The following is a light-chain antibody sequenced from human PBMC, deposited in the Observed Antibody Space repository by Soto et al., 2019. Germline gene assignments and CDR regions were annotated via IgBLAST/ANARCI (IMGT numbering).Light chain of an antibody. J-gene: IGLJ1*01. Sequence: QPVLTQPASVSGSPGQSITISCTGTSSDVDTYNYVSWFQQHPGKAPTLSISEVSNRPSVVSTRFSGSKSGNAASLTISRLQAEDEADYFCFSFTTDWTHVFGTGTKVTVL. CDR1: SSDVDTYNY. CDR3: FSFTTDWTHV. V-gene: IGLV2-14*01. CDR2: EVS.